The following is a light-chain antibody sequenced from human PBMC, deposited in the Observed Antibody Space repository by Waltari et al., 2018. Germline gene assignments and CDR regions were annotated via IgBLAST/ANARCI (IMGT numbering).Light chain of an antibody. V-gene: IGKV3-20*01. CDR3: QQYGSSPWT. CDR2: GAS. CDR1: QSVSSSY. J-gene: IGKJ1*01. Sequence: EIVLTQSPGTLSLSPGERATLSCRASQSVSSSYLAWYQQKPGQAPRPLIYGASSRATGIPDRFSGSGSGTDFTLTISRLEPEDFAVYYCQQYGSSPWTFGKGTKVEIK.